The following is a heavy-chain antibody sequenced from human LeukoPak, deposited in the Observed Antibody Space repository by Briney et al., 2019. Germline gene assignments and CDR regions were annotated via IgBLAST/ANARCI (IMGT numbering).Heavy chain of an antibody. CDR2: IRYDGTNT. CDR3: AKDAEVATIED. D-gene: IGHD5-24*01. CDR1: GFTFSSYW. Sequence: GGSLRLPCAASGFTFSSYWMHWVRQAPGKGLEWVAFIRYDGTNTYYADSVKGRFTISRDNSKTTLYLQMNSLGAEDTAVYYCAKDAEVATIEDWGQGTLVTVSS. V-gene: IGHV3-30*02. J-gene: IGHJ4*02.